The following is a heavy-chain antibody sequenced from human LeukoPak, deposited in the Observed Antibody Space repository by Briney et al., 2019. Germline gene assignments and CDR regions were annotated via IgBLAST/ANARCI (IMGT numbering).Heavy chain of an antibody. CDR2: ISYDGSNK. J-gene: IGHJ4*02. D-gene: IGHD3-16*01. CDR1: GFTFSSYG. Sequence: PGGSLRLSCAASGFTFSSYGMHWVRQAPGKGLEWVAVISYDGSNKYYADSVKGRFTISRDNSKNTLYLQMYGLRAEDTAVYYCARERGRGRDSPWFDYWGQGTLVTVSS. CDR3: ARERGRGRDSPWFDY. V-gene: IGHV3-30*03.